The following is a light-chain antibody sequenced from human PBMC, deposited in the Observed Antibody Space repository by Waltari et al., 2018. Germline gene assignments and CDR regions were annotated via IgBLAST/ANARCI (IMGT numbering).Light chain of an antibody. CDR1: QRINTW. Sequence: IQMTQSPSALSASVGDRVTITCRASQRINTWMAWYQQRPGKAPKVLIYDVSTLESGVPSRFSGSGSGTEFTLAINNLQTEDFATYYCQPYYRYYTFGKATK. CDR3: QPYYRYYT. CDR2: DVS. V-gene: IGKV1-5*01. J-gene: IGKJ2*01.